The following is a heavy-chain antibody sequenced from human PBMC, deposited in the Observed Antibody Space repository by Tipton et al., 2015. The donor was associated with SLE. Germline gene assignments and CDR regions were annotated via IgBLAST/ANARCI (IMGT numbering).Heavy chain of an antibody. CDR1: GGSISSGDYY. J-gene: IGHJ6*03. Sequence: TLSLTCTLSGGSISSGDYYWSWIRQPPGKGLEWIGCIYFSGSTSYNPSLRSRVTMSVDTSNNQFSLKLDSVTAADTAVYYCARDGGAAAESYYYYMDVWGIGTTVTVSS. V-gene: IGHV4-61*08. CDR3: ARDGGAAAESYYYYMDV. CDR2: IYFSGST. D-gene: IGHD6-13*01.